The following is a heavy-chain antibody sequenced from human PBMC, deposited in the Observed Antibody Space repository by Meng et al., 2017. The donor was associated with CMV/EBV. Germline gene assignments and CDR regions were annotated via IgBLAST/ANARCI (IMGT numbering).Heavy chain of an antibody. D-gene: IGHD2-2*01. CDR1: GYSITNNNW. J-gene: IGHJ5*02. Sequence: SETLSLTCAVSGYSITNNNWWSWVRQPPGKGLEWIGEINHSGSTNYNPSLKSRVTISVDTSKNQFSLKLSSVTAADTAVYYCARGPISPRYCSSTSCRYWFDPWGQGTLVTVSS. CDR2: INHSGST. V-gene: IGHV4-4*02. CDR3: ARGPISPRYCSSTSCRYWFDP.